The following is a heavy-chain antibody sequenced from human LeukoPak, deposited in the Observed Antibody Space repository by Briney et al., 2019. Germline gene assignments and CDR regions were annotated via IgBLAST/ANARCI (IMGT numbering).Heavy chain of an antibody. CDR3: AKDGDWTFDI. V-gene: IGHV3-30*02. D-gene: IGHD2-21*01. CDR1: GITFSNSG. Sequence: GGSLRLSCEASGITFSNSGMHWVRQAPGKGLEWVAYIGHDGRNKFYTESLRGRFTISGDNSMKMAYLQMNSLRTGDTAIYFCAKDGDWTFDIWGQGTMVTVSS. J-gene: IGHJ3*02. CDR2: IGHDGRNK.